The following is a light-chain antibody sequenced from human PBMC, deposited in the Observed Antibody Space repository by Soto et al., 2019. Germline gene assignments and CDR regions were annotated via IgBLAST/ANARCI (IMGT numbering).Light chain of an antibody. CDR1: QSISTW. CDR3: QQYNSYTT. Sequence: DIQMTQSPSTLSASVVDRVTITCRASQSISTWLAWYQQKPGKAPKLLIYDASSLQSGVPSRFSGHGSGTDFTLTISSLQPDNFATYYCQQYNSYTTVGQGTKLEIK. V-gene: IGKV1-5*01. CDR2: DAS. J-gene: IGKJ2*01.